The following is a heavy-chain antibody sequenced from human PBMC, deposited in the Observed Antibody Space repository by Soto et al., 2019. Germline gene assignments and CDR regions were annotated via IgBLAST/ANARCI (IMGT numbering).Heavy chain of an antibody. J-gene: IGHJ4*02. V-gene: IGHV3-30-3*01. Sequence: QVQLVDSGGGVVQPGRSLRLSCAASGFTFSNYAIHWVRQAPGKGLEWVAVISYDGSNKYYADSVKGRFTISRDNSKNTLYLQMNSLRAEDTAVYYCARDGVVAVITCLDYWGQGTLVTVSS. CDR3: ARDGVVAVITCLDY. CDR1: GFTFSNYA. D-gene: IGHD3-22*01. CDR2: ISYDGSNK.